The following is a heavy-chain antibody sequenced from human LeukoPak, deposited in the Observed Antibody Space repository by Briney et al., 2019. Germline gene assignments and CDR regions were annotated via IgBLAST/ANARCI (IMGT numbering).Heavy chain of an antibody. CDR3: ARSNYDFWSGSGYYYYYMDV. J-gene: IGHJ6*03. V-gene: IGHV4-30-4*01. CDR1: GGSISSGDYY. D-gene: IGHD3-3*01. CDR2: IYHSGST. Sequence: SQTLSLTCTVSGGSISSGDYYWSWIRQPPGKGLEWIGCIYHSGSTYCNPSLKSRVTISVDRSKNQFSLKLSSVIAADTAVYYCARSNYDFWSGSGYYYYYMDVWGKGTTVTVSS.